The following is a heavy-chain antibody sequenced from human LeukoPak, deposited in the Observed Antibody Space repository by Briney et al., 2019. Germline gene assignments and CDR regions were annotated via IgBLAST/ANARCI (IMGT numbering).Heavy chain of an antibody. V-gene: IGHV4-34*01. CDR2: INHSGST. Sequence: SETLSLTCAVYGGSFSGYYWSWIRQPPGKGLEWIGEINHSGSTNYNPPLKSRVTISVDTSKNQSSLHLSSVTAADTAVYYCARGGRLAYCGGDCYSFYIWGQGTLVTVSS. D-gene: IGHD2-21*02. CDR1: GGSFSGYY. CDR3: ARGGRLAYCGGDCYSFYI. J-gene: IGHJ4*02.